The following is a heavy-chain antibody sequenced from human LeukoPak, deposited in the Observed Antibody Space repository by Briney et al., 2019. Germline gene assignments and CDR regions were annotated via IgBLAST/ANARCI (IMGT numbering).Heavy chain of an antibody. Sequence: PGRSLRLSCAASGFTFSSYAMHWVRQAPGKGLEWVAVISYDGSNKYYADSVKGRFTISRDNSKNTLYLQMNSLRAEDTAVYYCVRQFTSSWFDYWGQGTLVTVSS. V-gene: IGHV3-30*04. D-gene: IGHD6-13*01. CDR1: GFTFSSYA. J-gene: IGHJ4*02. CDR3: VRQFTSSWFDY. CDR2: ISYDGSNK.